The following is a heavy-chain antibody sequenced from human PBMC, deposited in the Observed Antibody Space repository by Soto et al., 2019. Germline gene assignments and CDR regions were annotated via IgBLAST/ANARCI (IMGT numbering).Heavy chain of an antibody. CDR1: GYSFAGYW. CDR3: ARQIYDSDTGPNFQYYFDS. CDR2: IDPSDSQT. J-gene: IGHJ4*02. D-gene: IGHD3-22*01. Sequence: GESLKISWKGSGYSFAGYWITWVRQKPGKGLEWMGRIDPSDSQTYYSPSFRGHVTISATKSITTVFLQWSSLRASDTAMYYCARQIYDSDTGPNFQYYFDSWCQGTPVTVPS. V-gene: IGHV5-10-1*01.